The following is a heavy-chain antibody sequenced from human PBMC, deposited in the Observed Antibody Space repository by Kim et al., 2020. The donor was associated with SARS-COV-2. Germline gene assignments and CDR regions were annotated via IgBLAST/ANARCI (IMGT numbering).Heavy chain of an antibody. CDR3: ARGAEISSSWYGGVYWYGRDV. J-gene: IGHJ6*04. CDR2: IYYSGST. Sequence: SETLSLTCTVSGGSISSGGYYWSWIRQPPGKGLEWIGYIYYSGSTYYNPSLKSRVTISVDTSKNQFSLKLSSVTAADTAVYYCARGAEISSSWYGGVYWYGRDVWGKGNTVTVSS. CDR1: GGSISSGGYY. D-gene: IGHD6-13*01. V-gene: IGHV4-31*03.